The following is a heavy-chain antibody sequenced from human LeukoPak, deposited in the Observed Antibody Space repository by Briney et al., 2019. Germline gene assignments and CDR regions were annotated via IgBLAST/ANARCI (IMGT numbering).Heavy chain of an antibody. V-gene: IGHV3-15*01. CDR3: TWLEAAYVDY. J-gene: IGHJ4*02. Sequence: GGSLRLSCAVSTFTFSNAWMSWVRQAPGKGLEWVGRIKSKTDGGTTDYAAPVKGRFTISRDDSKNTLYLQMNSLKTEDTAVYYCTWLEAAYVDYWGQGTLVTVSS. CDR2: IKSKTDGGTT. CDR1: TFTFSNAW. D-gene: IGHD1-1*01.